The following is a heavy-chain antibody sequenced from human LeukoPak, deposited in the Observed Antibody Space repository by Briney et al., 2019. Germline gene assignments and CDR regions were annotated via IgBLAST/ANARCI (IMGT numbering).Heavy chain of an antibody. CDR1: GFTLGTDG. V-gene: IGHV3-23*01. CDR2: ISGSGGKT. Sequence: PGGSLRLSCAASGFTLGTDGMSWVRQAPGKGLEWVATISGSGGKTYYGDSVKGRFTVSRDNSKNTLYLQMNSLRAEDTAIYYCARDQRHNGFDYSSHWGQGALVTVSS. CDR3: ARDQRHNGFDYSSH. J-gene: IGHJ4*02. D-gene: IGHD5-12*01.